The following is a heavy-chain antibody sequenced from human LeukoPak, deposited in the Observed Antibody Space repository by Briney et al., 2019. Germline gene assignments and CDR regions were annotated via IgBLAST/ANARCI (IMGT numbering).Heavy chain of an antibody. V-gene: IGHV3-23*01. D-gene: IGHD4-17*01. CDR3: AKDPNGDYVGAYDF. J-gene: IGHJ3*01. CDR1: GFTFSNYV. CDR2: ITGSGANT. Sequence: GGSLRLSCAASGFTFSNYVMIWVRQAPRRGLEWVSTITGSGANTYYADSVTGRFTISRDNSKNTLFLQTNSLRAEDTAVYYCAKDPNGDYVGAYDFWGQGTMVSVSS.